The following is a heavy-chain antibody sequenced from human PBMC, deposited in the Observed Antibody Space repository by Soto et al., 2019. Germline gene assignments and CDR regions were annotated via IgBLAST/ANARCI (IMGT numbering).Heavy chain of an antibody. V-gene: IGHV2-5*02. J-gene: IGHJ4*02. Sequence: QITLKESGPTLVKPTQTLTLTCSFSGFSLSTSGVGVGWIRQPPGKALEWLALNDWGDNKWYSPSLKSRLTNPKDTSNTQVVLTMTIMDPLDTATYYCADRKPNRGGFPFDSWGQGTLVTGSS. CDR1: GFSLSTSGVG. D-gene: IGHD3-10*01. CDR2: NDWGDNK. CDR3: ADRKPNRGGFPFDS.